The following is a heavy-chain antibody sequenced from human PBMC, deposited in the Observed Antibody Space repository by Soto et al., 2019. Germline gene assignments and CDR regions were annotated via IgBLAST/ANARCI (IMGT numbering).Heavy chain of an antibody. D-gene: IGHD6-19*01. CDR2: ISYDGSNK. J-gene: IGHJ4*02. Sequence: QAGGSLRLSCAASGFTFSSYAMHWVRQAPGKGLEWVAVISYDGSNKYYADSVKGRFTISRDNSKNTLYLQMNSLRAEDTAVYYCASQPLEGAVAGTWNGIFDYWGQGTLVTVSS. CDR3: ASQPLEGAVAGTWNGIFDY. V-gene: IGHV3-30-3*01. CDR1: GFTFSSYA.